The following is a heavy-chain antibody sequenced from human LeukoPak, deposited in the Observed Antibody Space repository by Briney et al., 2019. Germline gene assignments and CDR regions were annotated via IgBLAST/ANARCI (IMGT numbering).Heavy chain of an antibody. CDR1: GGSISSYY. J-gene: IGHJ6*03. Sequence: SETLSLTCTVSGGSISSYYWNWIRQPPGKGLEWIGYIYTSESTNYTPSLKSRATISVDTSKKQFSLNLSSVTAADTAVYYCAGGNYYYYYIDVWGKGTTVTVSS. V-gene: IGHV4-4*09. CDR3: AGGNYYYYYIDV. CDR2: IYTSEST. D-gene: IGHD3-3*01.